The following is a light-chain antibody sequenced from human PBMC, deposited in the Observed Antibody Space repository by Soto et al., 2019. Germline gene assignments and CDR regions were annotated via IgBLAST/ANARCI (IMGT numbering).Light chain of an antibody. J-gene: IGLJ2*01. Sequence: QSALTQPPSASGSPGQSVTISCTGTSSDVGGYNYVSWYQQHPGKAPKLMIYEVSKRPSGVPDRFSGSKSGNTASLTVSGLPADDEADYYCTSYAGSNHFVVFGGGTKLTVL. CDR2: EVS. CDR1: SSDVGGYNY. CDR3: TSYAGSNHFVV. V-gene: IGLV2-8*01.